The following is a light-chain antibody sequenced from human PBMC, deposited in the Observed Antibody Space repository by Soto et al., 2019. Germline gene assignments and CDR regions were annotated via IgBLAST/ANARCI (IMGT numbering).Light chain of an antibody. V-gene: IGLV2-14*01. J-gene: IGLJ3*02. CDR3: RSDTSSSTRV. CDR1: SSDVGGYNY. CDR2: DVS. Sequence: QSALTQPASVSGSPGQSITISCTGTSSDVGGYNYVSWYQQQPGKAPKLMIYDVSNRPSGVSNRFSGSKSSNTASPTISGLEAEDEAYYYCRSDTSSSTRVFGGGTKLTVL.